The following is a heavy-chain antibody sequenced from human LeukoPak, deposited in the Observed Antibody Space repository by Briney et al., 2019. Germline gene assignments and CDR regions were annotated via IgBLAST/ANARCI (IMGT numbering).Heavy chain of an antibody. CDR2: IIPIFGTA. J-gene: IGHJ4*02. V-gene: IGHV1-69*06. D-gene: IGHD6-13*01. CDR3: EREVYRSSWYYFDY. CDR1: GGTFSSYA. Sequence: ASVKVSCKASGGTFSSYAISWVRQAPGQGLEWMGGIIPIFGTANYAQKFQGRVTITADKSTSTAYMELSSLRSEDTAVYYCEREVYRSSWYYFDYWGQGTLVTVSS.